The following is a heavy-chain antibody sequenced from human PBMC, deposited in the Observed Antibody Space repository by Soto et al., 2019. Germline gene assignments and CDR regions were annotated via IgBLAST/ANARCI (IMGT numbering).Heavy chain of an antibody. V-gene: IGHV3-11*06. D-gene: IGHD3-10*01. CDR3: ARSLRATSPLSY. J-gene: IGHJ4*02. CDR2: ISVTSDDT. Sequence: VQLVESGGGLVQPGGSLRLSCEASGFRFMDYYMGWIRQGPGKRLEWISYISVTSDDTKYADSVKGRFTISRDNAANFVFLHMNSLIDEDTAVYFCARSLRATSPLSYWGQGTPVTVSS. CDR1: GFRFMDYY.